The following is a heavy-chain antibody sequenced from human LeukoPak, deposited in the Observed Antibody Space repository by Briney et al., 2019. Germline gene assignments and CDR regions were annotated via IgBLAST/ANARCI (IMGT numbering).Heavy chain of an antibody. CDR1: GYTFTSYD. V-gene: IGHV1-2*04. Sequence: ASVKVSCKASGYTFTSYDINWVRQAPGQGLEWMGWINPNSGGTNYAQKFQGWVTMTRDTSISTAYMELSRLRSDDTAVYYCARVASDYYDSSVSDAFDIWGQGTMVTVSS. CDR2: INPNSGGT. CDR3: ARVASDYYDSSVSDAFDI. J-gene: IGHJ3*02. D-gene: IGHD3-22*01.